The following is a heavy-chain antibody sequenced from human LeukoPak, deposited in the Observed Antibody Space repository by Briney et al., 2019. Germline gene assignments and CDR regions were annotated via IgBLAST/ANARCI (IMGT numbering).Heavy chain of an antibody. J-gene: IGHJ3*02. CDR3: ASGGDSSRAFDI. CDR1: GGSISSYY. Sequence: PSETLSLTCTVSGGSISSYYWSWIRQPPWKGLEGIGYIYYSGSTNYNPSLKSRVTISVDTSKNQFSLKLSSVTAADTAVYYCASGGDSSRAFDIWGQGTMVTVSS. V-gene: IGHV4-59*01. D-gene: IGHD2-21*02. CDR2: IYYSGST.